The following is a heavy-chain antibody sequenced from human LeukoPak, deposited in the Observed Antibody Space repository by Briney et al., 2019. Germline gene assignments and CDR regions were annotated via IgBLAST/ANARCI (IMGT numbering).Heavy chain of an antibody. CDR2: IIPIFGTV. CDR3: ARGVVTATYYYYYYGMDV. Sequence: SVKVSCKASGGTFSSYAISWVRQAPGQGLEWMGGIIPIFGTVNYAQKFQGRVTITADESTSTAYMELSSLRSEDTAVYYCARGVVTATYYYYYYGMDVWGQGTTVTVSS. J-gene: IGHJ6*02. CDR1: GGTFSSYA. D-gene: IGHD2-21*02. V-gene: IGHV1-69*13.